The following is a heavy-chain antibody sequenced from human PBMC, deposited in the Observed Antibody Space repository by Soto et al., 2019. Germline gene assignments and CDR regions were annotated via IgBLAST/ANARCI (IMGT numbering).Heavy chain of an antibody. V-gene: IGHV1-18*01. CDR1: GYTFTSYG. J-gene: IGHJ5*02. CDR3: ARGVRNWIDP. CDR2: INAYNGNT. Sequence: ASVKVSSKASGYTFTSYGISWVRQAPGQRLERMGWINAYNGNTKYSQKFQGRVTMTRDTSASTAYMELRSLRSEDTAVYYCARGVRNWIDPWGQGTLVTVSS.